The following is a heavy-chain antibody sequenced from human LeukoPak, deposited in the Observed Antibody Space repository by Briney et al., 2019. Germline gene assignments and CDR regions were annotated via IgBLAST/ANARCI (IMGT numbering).Heavy chain of an antibody. CDR1: GFTYSSYA. D-gene: IGHD3-9*01. CDR2: ISYDGSNK. V-gene: IGHV3-30*04. Sequence: PGGSLRLSCAASGFTYSSYAMHWVRQDPGKGLEWVAVISYDGSNKYYAVSVKGRFTISRDNSKNTLYLQMNSLRAEDTAVYYCARGPYYDILTGPDYWGQGTLVTVSS. J-gene: IGHJ4*02. CDR3: ARGPYYDILTGPDY.